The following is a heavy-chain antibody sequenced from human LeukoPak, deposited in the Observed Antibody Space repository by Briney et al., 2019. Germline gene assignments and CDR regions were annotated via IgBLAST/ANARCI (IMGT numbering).Heavy chain of an antibody. D-gene: IGHD2-2*01. V-gene: IGHV4-30-4*08. Sequence: SETLSLTCTVSGGSISSGDYYWSWIRQPPGKGLEWFGYIYYSGSTYYNPSLKSRVTISVDTSKNQFSLKLSSVTAADTAVYYCASLSSTYAFDIWGQGTMVTVSS. J-gene: IGHJ3*02. CDR1: GGSISSGDYY. CDR2: IYYSGST. CDR3: ASLSSTYAFDI.